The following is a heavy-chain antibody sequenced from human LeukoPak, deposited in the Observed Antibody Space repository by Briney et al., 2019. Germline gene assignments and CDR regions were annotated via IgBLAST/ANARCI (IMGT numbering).Heavy chain of an antibody. CDR1: GFTFSSYS. J-gene: IGHJ3*02. CDR3: ARSLTSVGDDAFDI. Sequence: PGGSLRLSCAASGFTFSSYSMNWVRQAPGKGLEWVSSISSSSSYIYYADSVKGRFTISRDNSKNTLYLQMNSLRAEDTAVYYCARSLTSVGDDAFDIWGQGTMVTVSS. CDR2: ISSSSSYI. V-gene: IGHV3-21*01. D-gene: IGHD3-16*01.